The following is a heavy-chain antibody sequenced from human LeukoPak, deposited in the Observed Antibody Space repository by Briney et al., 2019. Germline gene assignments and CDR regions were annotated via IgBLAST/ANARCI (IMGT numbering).Heavy chain of an antibody. CDR2: IYYRGST. J-gene: IGHJ4*02. Sequence: KPSETLSLTCTVSGGSISSYYWSWIRQPPGKGLEWIGYIYYRGSTNYNPSLKSRLTMSVDTSKNQFSLKLSSVTDADTAVYYCARVPAWTGKPSEIDYWGQGTLVTVSS. D-gene: IGHD3/OR15-3a*01. V-gene: IGHV4-59*01. CDR1: GGSISSYY. CDR3: ARVPAWTGKPSEIDY.